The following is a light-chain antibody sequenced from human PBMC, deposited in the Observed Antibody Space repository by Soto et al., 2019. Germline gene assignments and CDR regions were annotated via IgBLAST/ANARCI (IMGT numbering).Light chain of an antibody. CDR1: SSDVGSYNL. CDR2: EGS. Sequence: QSVLTQPASVSGSPGQSITISCTGTSSDVGSYNLVSWYQQHPGEAPKLMIYEGSKRPSGVSNRFSGSKSGNSASLTISGLHAEDESDYYCLSYSGSSTYGVVFGGGTKPTVL. CDR3: LSYSGSSTYGVV. J-gene: IGLJ2*01. V-gene: IGLV2-23*01.